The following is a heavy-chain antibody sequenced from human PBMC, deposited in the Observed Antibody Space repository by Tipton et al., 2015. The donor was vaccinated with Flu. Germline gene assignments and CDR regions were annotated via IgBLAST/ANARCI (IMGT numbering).Heavy chain of an antibody. J-gene: IGHJ5*02. CDR3: ARHERGVSTFP. CDR2: ISTSGST. Sequence: TLSLTCTVSGGSISSGSYFWGWIRQPAGEGLEWIGHISTSGSTNYNPSLKSRLTLSVDTSKNQFSLRLTSVTATDTALYYCARHERGVSTFPWGQGPLVTVSS. CDR1: GGSISSGSYF. D-gene: IGHD5/OR15-5a*01. V-gene: IGHV4-61*09.